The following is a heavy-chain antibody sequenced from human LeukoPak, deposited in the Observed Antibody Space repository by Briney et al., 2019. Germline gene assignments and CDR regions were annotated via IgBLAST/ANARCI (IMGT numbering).Heavy chain of an antibody. V-gene: IGHV3-66*02. D-gene: IGHD2-15*01. CDR3: ARSQGIADAFDL. Sequence: GGSLRLSCATSGLSVTNNCINWLRQAPGKGLEWVSVIYSGGMTEIADSVKGRFSISRDTTTNTVFLQMNTLRLDDTAVYYCARSQGIADAFDLWGQGTRVTVSS. CDR1: GLSVTNNC. J-gene: IGHJ3*01. CDR2: IYSGGMT.